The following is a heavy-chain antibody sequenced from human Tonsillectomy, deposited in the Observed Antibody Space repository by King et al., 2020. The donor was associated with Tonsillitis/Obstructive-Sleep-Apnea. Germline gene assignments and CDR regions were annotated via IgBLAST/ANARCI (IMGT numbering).Heavy chain of an antibody. CDR1: GGSISSYY. CDR2: IYYSGST. D-gene: IGHD5-12*01. CDR3: ARLHVDIVATSSYFDY. Sequence: VQLQESGPGLVKPSETLSLTCTVSGGSISSYYWSWIRQPPGKGLEWIGYIYYSGSTNYNPSLKSRVTISVDTSKNQFSLKLSSVTAADTAVYYCARLHVDIVATSSYFDYWGQGTLVTVSS. J-gene: IGHJ4*02. V-gene: IGHV4-59*08.